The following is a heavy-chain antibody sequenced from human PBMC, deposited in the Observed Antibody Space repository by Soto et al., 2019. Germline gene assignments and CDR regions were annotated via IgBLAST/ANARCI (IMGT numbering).Heavy chain of an antibody. CDR3: ADRNWAEWLVPAGSFDY. Sequence: EVQLLESGGGLVQPGGSLRLSCAASGFTFSNFAMSWVRQAPGKGLEWVSTISNSADTTYYIDSVRGRFTISRDNSRNTLYLQMNSLRAEASAVYYCADRNWAEWLVPAGSFDYWGQGALVTVSS. J-gene: IGHJ4*02. CDR2: ISNSADTT. V-gene: IGHV3-23*01. CDR1: GFTFSNFA. D-gene: IGHD6-19*01.